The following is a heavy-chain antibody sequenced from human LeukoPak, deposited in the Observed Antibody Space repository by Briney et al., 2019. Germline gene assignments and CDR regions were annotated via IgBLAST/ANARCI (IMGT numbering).Heavy chain of an antibody. D-gene: IGHD3-10*01. CDR1: GFTFSTYA. CDR3: AKDRDGSARYYTNFDY. CDR2: VIGSGGNT. V-gene: IGHV3-23*01. Sequence: TGGSLRLSCAASGFTFSTYAMNWVRQAPGKGLEWVSGVIGSGGNTYYADSVKGRFTISRDNSKNTLYLQMNSLRADDTGVYYCAKDRDGSARYYTNFDYWGRGTLVTVSS. J-gene: IGHJ4*02.